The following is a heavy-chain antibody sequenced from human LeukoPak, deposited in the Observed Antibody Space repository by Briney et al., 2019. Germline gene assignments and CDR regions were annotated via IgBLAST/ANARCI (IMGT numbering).Heavy chain of an antibody. Sequence: GGSLRLSCAASEFTVSSNYMSWVRQAPGKGLEWVSVIYGDGRTYYADSVKGRFTISRDNSKNTLYLQMNSLRVEETAVYYCATIVPDVVATLTFDYWGQGTLVTVSS. D-gene: IGHD2-15*01. V-gene: IGHV3-66*01. J-gene: IGHJ4*02. CDR2: IYGDGRT. CDR3: ATIVPDVVATLTFDY. CDR1: EFTVSSNY.